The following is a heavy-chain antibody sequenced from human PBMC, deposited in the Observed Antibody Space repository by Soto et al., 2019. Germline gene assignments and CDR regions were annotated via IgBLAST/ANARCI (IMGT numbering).Heavy chain of an antibody. J-gene: IGHJ4*02. CDR3: ARRYGYSFDY. CDR1: GGSISSYY. CDR2: IYYSGST. D-gene: IGHD1-1*01. Sequence: SETLSLTCIVSGGSISSYYWSWIRQPPGKGLEWIGYIYYSGSTNYNPSLKSRVTISVDTSKNQFSLKLSSVTAADTAVYYCARRYGYSFDYWGQGTLVTVSS. V-gene: IGHV4-59*08.